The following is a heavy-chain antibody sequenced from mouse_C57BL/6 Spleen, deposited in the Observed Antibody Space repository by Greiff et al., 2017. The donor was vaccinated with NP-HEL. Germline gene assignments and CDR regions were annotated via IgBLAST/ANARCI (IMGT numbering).Heavy chain of an antibody. D-gene: IGHD2-3*01. V-gene: IGHV1-26*01. CDR1: GYTFTDYY. CDR2: INPNNGGT. CDR3: ARVIYDGTLFAY. Sequence: EVQLQQSGPELVKPGASVKISCKASGYTFTDYYMNWVKQSHGKSLEWIGDINPNNGGTSYNQKFKGKATLTVDKYSSTDYMELRSLTSEDSAVYYCARVIYDGTLFAYWGQGTLVTVSA. J-gene: IGHJ3*01.